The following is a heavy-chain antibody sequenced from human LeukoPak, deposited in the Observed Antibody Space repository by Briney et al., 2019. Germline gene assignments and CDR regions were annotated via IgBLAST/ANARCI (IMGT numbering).Heavy chain of an antibody. J-gene: IGHJ3*02. Sequence: ASVKVSCKASGGTFSSYAISWVRQAPGQGLEWMGWMNPNSGNTGYAQKFQGRVTITRNTSISTAYMELSSLRSEDTAVYYCARGSRYFDWLLGGKDAFDIWGQGTMVTVSS. D-gene: IGHD3-9*01. V-gene: IGHV1-8*03. CDR1: GGTFSSYA. CDR3: ARGSRYFDWLLGGKDAFDI. CDR2: MNPNSGNT.